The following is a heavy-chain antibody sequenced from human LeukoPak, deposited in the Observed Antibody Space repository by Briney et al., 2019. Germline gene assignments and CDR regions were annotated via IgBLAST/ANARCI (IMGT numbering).Heavy chain of an antibody. J-gene: IGHJ6*03. V-gene: IGHV1-69*05. CDR3: ARASSAGIYYYYYMDV. CDR2: IIPIFGTA. Sequence: SVKVSCKASVGTYSSYAISWVRQAPGQGLEWMGGIIPIFGTANYAQKFQGRVTITTDESTSTAYMELSSLRSEDTAVYYCARASSAGIYYYYYMDVWGKGTTVTVSS. D-gene: IGHD3-10*01. CDR1: VGTYSSYA.